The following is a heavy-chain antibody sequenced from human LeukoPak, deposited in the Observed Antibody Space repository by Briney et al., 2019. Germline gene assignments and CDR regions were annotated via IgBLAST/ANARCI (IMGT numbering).Heavy chain of an antibody. CDR1: GLSISSGDYY. CDR3: ARVSRDGYNYYYFDY. D-gene: IGHD5-24*01. V-gene: IGHV4-30-4*01. CDR2: IYYSGST. Sequence: SQTLSLTCTVSGLSISSGDYYWRWLRQPPGKGREGIVYIYYSGSTYYNPSLKSRVTISVDTSKNQFSLKLSSVTAADTAVYYCARVSRDGYNYYYFDYWGQGTLVTASS. J-gene: IGHJ4*02.